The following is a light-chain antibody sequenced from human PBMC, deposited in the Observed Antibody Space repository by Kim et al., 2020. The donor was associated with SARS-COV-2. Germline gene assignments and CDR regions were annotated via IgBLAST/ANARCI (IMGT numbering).Light chain of an antibody. Sequence: SDELTQPPSVSVAPGKTARITCGGDNIESKIVHWYQQRPGQAPVMVIYNDRDRPSGIPERFSGSNSGNSATLTIRRVEAGDEADYYCQVWDNTSDQYVFGIGTKVTVL. J-gene: IGLJ1*01. V-gene: IGLV3-21*04. CDR1: NIESKI. CDR3: QVWDNTSDQYV. CDR2: NDR.